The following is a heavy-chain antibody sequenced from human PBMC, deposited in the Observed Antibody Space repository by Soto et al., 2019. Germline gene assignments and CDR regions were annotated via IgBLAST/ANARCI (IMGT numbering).Heavy chain of an antibody. CDR3: ARQKAATPWNWFDP. CDR1: GGSISSGGYY. Sequence: SETLSLTCTVSGGSISSGGYYWSWIRQHPGKGLEWIGYIYYSGSTYYNPSLKSRVTISVDTSKNQFSLKLSSVTAADTAVYYCARQKAATPWNWFDPWGQGTLVTVSS. D-gene: IGHD2-15*01. CDR2: IYYSGST. J-gene: IGHJ5*02. V-gene: IGHV4-31*03.